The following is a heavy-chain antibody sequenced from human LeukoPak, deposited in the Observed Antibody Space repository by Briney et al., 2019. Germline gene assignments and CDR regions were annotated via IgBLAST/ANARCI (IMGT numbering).Heavy chain of an antibody. D-gene: IGHD3-10*01. CDR3: ARHGVGDAFDI. J-gene: IGHJ3*02. CDR1: GFTVSTYY. V-gene: IGHV3-53*01. CDR2: ISSGGTT. Sequence: GGSLRLSCAAPGFTVSTYYMTWVRQAPGKGLEWVSVISSGGTTYYADSVKGRFTISRDNSKNTLYLQMNSLRAEDTAVYYCARHGVGDAFDIWGQGTMVTVSS.